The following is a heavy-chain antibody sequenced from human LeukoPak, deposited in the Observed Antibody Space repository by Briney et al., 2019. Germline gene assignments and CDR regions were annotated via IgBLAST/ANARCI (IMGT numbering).Heavy chain of an antibody. V-gene: IGHV3-30*18. J-gene: IGHJ6*02. CDR3: AKDLRAAAVYGMDV. CDR2: ISYDGSNK. D-gene: IGHD6-13*01. Sequence: GGSLRLSCAASGFTFSSYGMHWVRQAPGKGLEWVAVISYDGSNKYYADSVKGRFTISRDNSKNTLYLQMNSLRAEDAAVYYCAKDLRAAAVYGMDVWGQGTTVTVS. CDR1: GFTFSSYG.